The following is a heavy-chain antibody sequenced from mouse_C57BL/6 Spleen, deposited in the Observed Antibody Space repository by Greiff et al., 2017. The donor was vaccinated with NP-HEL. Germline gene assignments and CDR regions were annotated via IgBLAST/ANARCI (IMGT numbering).Heavy chain of an antibody. J-gene: IGHJ4*01. CDR3: ARSIYYDYAYYAMDG. D-gene: IGHD2-4*01. Sequence: QVQLQQPGAELVKPGASVKLSCKASGYTFTSYWMHWVKQRPGQGLEWIGMIHPNSGSTNYNEKFKSKATLTVDKSSSTAYMQLSSLTSEDSAVYYCARSIYYDYAYYAMDGWGQGTSVTVAS. V-gene: IGHV1-64*01. CDR2: IHPNSGST. CDR1: GYTFTSYW.